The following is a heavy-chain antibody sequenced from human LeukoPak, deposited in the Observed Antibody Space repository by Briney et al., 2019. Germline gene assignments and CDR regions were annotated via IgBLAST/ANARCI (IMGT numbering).Heavy chain of an antibody. D-gene: IGHD3-10*01. CDR1: GFTFSTYN. CDR3: ARDLSGTNDQFDP. Sequence: GGSLRLSCVASGFTFSTYNMSWVRQAPGKGLEWVSSISRSSTYMYYADSVKGRFTISRDNAENSLFLQMNSLRAEDTAVYYCARDLSGTNDQFDPWGQGTLVTVSS. J-gene: IGHJ5*02. CDR2: ISRSSTYM. V-gene: IGHV3-21*01.